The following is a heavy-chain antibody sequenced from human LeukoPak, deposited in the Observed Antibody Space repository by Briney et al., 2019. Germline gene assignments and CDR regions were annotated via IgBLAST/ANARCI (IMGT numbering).Heavy chain of an antibody. CDR3: ARDRGYSITFDY. CDR2: IIPIFGTA. CDR1: GGTFSSYA. J-gene: IGHJ4*02. Sequence: ASVTVSCKASGGTFSSYAISWVRQAPGQGLEWMGRIIPIFGTANYAQKFQGRVTITADKSTSTAYMELSSLRSEDTAVYYCARDRGYSITFDYWRQGTLVTVSS. V-gene: IGHV1-69*06. D-gene: IGHD5-18*01.